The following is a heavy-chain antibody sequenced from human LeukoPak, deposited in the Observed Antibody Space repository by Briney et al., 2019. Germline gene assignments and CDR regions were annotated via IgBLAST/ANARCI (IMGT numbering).Heavy chain of an antibody. CDR1: GGTFSSYA. CDR2: IIPILGIA. Sequence: ASVKVSCKASGGTFSSYAISWVRQAPGQRLEWMGRIIPILGIANYAQKFQGRVTITADKSTSTAYMELSSLRSEDTAVYYCARPLAYSNYEEGYYGMDVWGQGTTVTVSS. CDR3: ARPLAYSNYEEGYYGMDV. J-gene: IGHJ6*02. V-gene: IGHV1-69*04. D-gene: IGHD4-11*01.